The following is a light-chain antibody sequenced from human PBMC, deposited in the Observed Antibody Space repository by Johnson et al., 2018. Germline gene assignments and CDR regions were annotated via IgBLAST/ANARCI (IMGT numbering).Light chain of an antibody. CDR3: GPWDSSLSAGNV. Sequence: QSVLTQPPSVSAAPGQKVTISCSGSSSNIGNNYVSWYQQLPGTAPKLLIYENNKRPSGIPDRFSGSKSGTSATLGITGLQTGDEADYYCGPWDSSLSAGNVFGTGTKGTVL. CDR2: ENN. J-gene: IGLJ1*01. V-gene: IGLV1-51*02. CDR1: SSNIGNNY.